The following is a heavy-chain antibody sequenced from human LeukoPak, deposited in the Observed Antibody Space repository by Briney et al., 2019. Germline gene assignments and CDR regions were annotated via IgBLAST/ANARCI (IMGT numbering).Heavy chain of an antibody. CDR3: AKSPPGSYSFDY. V-gene: IGHV3-9*01. CDR2: ISWNSGSI. D-gene: IGHD1-26*01. CDR1: GFTFDDYA. J-gene: IGHJ4*02. Sequence: QPGGSLRLSCAASGFTFDDYAMHWVRQAPGKGLEWVSGISWNSGSIGYADSVKGRFTISRDNAKNSLYLQMNSLRAEDTALYYCAKSPPGSYSFDYWGQGTLVTVSS.